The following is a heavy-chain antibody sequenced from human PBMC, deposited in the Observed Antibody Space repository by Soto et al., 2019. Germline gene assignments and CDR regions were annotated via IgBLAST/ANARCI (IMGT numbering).Heavy chain of an antibody. CDR2: VNPNSGGT. D-gene: IGHD1-7*01. CDR3: ARQTRTGITGTKSGAFDI. CDR1: GGTFSSYA. Sequence: ASVKVSCKASGGTFSSYAISWVRQAPGQGLEWMGWVNPNSGGTNYAQKFQGRVTMTRDTSISTAYMELSRLRSDDTAVYYCARQTRTGITGTKSGAFDIWGQGTMVT. V-gene: IGHV1-2*02. J-gene: IGHJ3*02.